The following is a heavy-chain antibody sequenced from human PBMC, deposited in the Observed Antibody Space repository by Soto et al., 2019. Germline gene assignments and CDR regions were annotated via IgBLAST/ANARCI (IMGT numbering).Heavy chain of an antibody. Sequence: PGESLKISCKGSGYSFSSYWITWVRQMPGKGLEWMGRIDPSDSYTNYSPSFQGHVTISADKSTSTAYLQWSSLKASDTAMYYCARLGVRDYYDSSGSLSAFEIWGQGTMVTVSS. V-gene: IGHV5-10-1*01. CDR2: IDPSDSYT. J-gene: IGHJ3*02. CDR3: ARLGVRDYYDSSGSLSAFEI. CDR1: GYSFSSYW. D-gene: IGHD3-22*01.